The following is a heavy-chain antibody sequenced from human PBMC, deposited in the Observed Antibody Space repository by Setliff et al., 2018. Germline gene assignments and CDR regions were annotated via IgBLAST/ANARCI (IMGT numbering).Heavy chain of an antibody. CDR2: ISGGGINT. D-gene: IGHD3-22*01. V-gene: IGHV3-23*01. J-gene: IGHJ4*02. CDR1: GFTFSNYA. Sequence: GSLRLSCVASGFTFSNYAINWVRQAPGQGLEWVSGISGGGINTDYADSVKGRFTISRDNAKDTLYLQMNSLKDEDTALYYCTRRGDSGGFDSWGQGTLVTVSS. CDR3: TRRGDSGGFDS.